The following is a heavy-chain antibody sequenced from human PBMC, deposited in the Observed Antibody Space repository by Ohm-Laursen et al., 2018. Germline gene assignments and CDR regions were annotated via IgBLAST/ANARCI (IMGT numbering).Heavy chain of an antibody. D-gene: IGHD1-26*01. CDR1: GFTVSTNY. J-gene: IGHJ3*02. Sequence: SLRLSCAASGFTVSTNYMNWVRQAPGKGLEWVSIIYSGGSTYYADSVKGRFTISRDNSKNTLYLQMNSLRAEDTAVYYCAKDSRQIVGARGLDAFDIWGQGTMVTVSS. CDR3: AKDSRQIVGARGLDAFDI. V-gene: IGHV3-53*01. CDR2: IYSGGST.